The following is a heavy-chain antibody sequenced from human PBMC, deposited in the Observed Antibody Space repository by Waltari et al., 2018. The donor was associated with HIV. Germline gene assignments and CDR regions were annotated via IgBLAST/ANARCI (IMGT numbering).Heavy chain of an antibody. V-gene: IGHV3-33*01. Sequence: QVQLVESGGGVVQPGRSLRLSCAVSGFTFSSYGMHWVRRAPGKGLEGVAVIWYDGSKKYYADSVKGRFTISRDNSKNTLYLQMNSLRDEDTAVYYCARGVHDFYYGMDVWGQGTSVTVSS. CDR1: GFTFSSYG. CDR2: IWYDGSKK. CDR3: ARGVHDFYYGMDV. J-gene: IGHJ6*02.